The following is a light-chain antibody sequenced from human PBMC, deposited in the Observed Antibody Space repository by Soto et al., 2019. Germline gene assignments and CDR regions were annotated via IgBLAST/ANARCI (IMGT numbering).Light chain of an antibody. CDR3: QQYNNWPLT. CDR2: GAS. J-gene: IGKJ4*01. V-gene: IGKV3-15*01. CDR1: QSVNRN. Sequence: ERVMTQSPATLSVSPGERATLSCRASQSVNRNLVWYQQKPGQAPRLLISGASTRATGIPARFSGSGSGTEFTLTISSLQSEDFAVYYSQQYNNWPLTFGGGTKVEIK.